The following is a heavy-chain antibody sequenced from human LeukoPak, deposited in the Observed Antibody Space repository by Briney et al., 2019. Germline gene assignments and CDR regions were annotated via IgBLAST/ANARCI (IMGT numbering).Heavy chain of an antibody. CDR2: INSDGSST. Sequence: GESLKISCKGSGYSSTTYWIGWVRQMPGKGLVWVSRINSDGSSTSYADSVKGRFTISRDNAKNTLYLQMNSLRAEDTAVYYCARGGHYYDPYHSFDYWGQGTLVTVSS. CDR3: ARGGHYYDPYHSFDY. J-gene: IGHJ4*02. D-gene: IGHD3-22*01. V-gene: IGHV3-74*01. CDR1: GYSSTTYW.